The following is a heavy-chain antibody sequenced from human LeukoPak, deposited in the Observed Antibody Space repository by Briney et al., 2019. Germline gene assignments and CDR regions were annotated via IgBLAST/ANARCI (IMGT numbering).Heavy chain of an antibody. CDR3: AGRGSGYYYGMNV. Sequence: GGSLRLSCAPSGFTVSGTYMSWVRQAPGKGLEGVSIISGGGDTFYVGSVKGRFTISRDTSKNTLYLQMNSLRAEDTAVYYCAGRGSGYYYGMNVWGQGTTVTVSS. CDR1: GFTVSGTY. CDR2: ISGGGDT. J-gene: IGHJ6*02. D-gene: IGHD3-10*01. V-gene: IGHV3-66*01.